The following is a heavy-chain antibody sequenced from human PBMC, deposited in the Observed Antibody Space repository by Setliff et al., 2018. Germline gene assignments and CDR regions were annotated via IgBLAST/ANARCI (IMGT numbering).Heavy chain of an antibody. V-gene: IGHV3-48*03. CDR3: ARDGRYYDSSGYYYIGRVVAFDI. D-gene: IGHD3-22*01. CDR1: RSTFSGDD. CDR2: INTGDDII. Sequence: PGGSLRLSCAGSRSTFSGDDMNWVRQAPGKGLEWISYINTGDDIIYYADSVKGRFTISRDNAKNSLYLQMNSLRAEDTAVYYCARDGRYYDSSGYYYIGRVVAFDIWGQGTMVTVSS. J-gene: IGHJ3*02.